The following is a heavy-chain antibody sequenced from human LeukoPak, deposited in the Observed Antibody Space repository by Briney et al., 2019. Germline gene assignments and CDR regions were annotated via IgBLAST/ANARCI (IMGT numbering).Heavy chain of an antibody. D-gene: IGHD2-15*01. CDR2: ISNNGGYT. CDR3: AKQLGYCSDGSCYFPY. Sequence: GGSLRLSCAASGFTFSSSAMSWVRQAPGKGLEWVSAISNNGGYTYYADSVQGRFTIPRDNSKSTLCLQMNSLRAEDTAVYYCAKQLGYCSDGSCYFPYWGQGTLVTVSP. J-gene: IGHJ4*02. CDR1: GFTFSSSA. V-gene: IGHV3-23*01.